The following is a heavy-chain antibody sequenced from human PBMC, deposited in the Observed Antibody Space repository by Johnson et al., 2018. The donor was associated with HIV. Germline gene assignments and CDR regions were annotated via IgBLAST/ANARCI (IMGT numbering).Heavy chain of an antibody. V-gene: IGHV3-23*04. CDR1: GFTFSSYA. Sequence: VHLVESGGGLVQPGGSLRLSCAASGFTFSSYAMSWVRQAPGKGLEWVSAISGSGGSTYYADPVKGRFPISRDNSKNTLYLQMNSLRAEDTAVYYCAKAGIRITMRVRGAFDIWGQGTMVTVSS. J-gene: IGHJ3*02. CDR3: AKAGIRITMRVRGAFDI. CDR2: ISGSGGST. D-gene: IGHD3-22*01.